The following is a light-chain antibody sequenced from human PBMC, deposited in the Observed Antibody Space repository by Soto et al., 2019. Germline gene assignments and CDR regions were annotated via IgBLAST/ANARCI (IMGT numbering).Light chain of an antibody. V-gene: IGLV2-14*03. CDR3: SSHISMNTYVA. CDR1: SNDIGFYNY. Sequence: QSALTQPASVSGSPGQSITISCTGTSNDIGFYNYVSWYQQHPGKAPKLMIYDVINRPSGVSNRFSGSKSGNTASLTISGLQAEDEADYYCSSHISMNTYVAFGGGTKLTVL. CDR2: DVI. J-gene: IGLJ2*01.